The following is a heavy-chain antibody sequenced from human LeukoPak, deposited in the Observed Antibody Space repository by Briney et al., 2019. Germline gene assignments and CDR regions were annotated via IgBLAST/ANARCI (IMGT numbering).Heavy chain of an antibody. CDR1: GGYINNPTYY. V-gene: IGHV4-39*01. J-gene: IGHJ5*02. D-gene: IGHD3-10*01. Sequence: SETLSLTCSVSGGYINNPTYYWGWIRQPPGKGLEWIGSMHYSERAYYNPSVKSRVTISVDTSKNQFSLKLSSVTAADTAVYYCARHVGGGTDPWGQGTLVTVSS. CDR2: MHYSERA. CDR3: ARHVGGGTDP.